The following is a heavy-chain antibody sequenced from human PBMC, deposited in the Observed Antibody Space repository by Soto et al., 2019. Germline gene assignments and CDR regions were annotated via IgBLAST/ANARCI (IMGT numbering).Heavy chain of an antibody. V-gene: IGHV3-30-3*01. Sequence: QVQLVESGGGVVQPGRSLRLSCAASGFTFSSYAMHWVCQAPGKGLEWVAVISYDGSNKYYADSVKGRFTISRDNSKNTLYLQMNSLRAEDTAVYYCARVGSSGWIDYWGQGTLVTVSS. D-gene: IGHD6-19*01. J-gene: IGHJ4*02. CDR3: ARVGSSGWIDY. CDR1: GFTFSSYA. CDR2: ISYDGSNK.